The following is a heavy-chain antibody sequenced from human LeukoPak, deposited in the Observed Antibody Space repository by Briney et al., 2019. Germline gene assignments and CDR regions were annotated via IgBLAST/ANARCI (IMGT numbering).Heavy chain of an antibody. J-gene: IGHJ4*02. CDR3: ARETPPVVVVIPFDY. CDR1: GFTFSSYA. V-gene: IGHV3-30-3*01. CDR2: ISYDGSNK. D-gene: IGHD2-21*01. Sequence: PGRSLRLSCAASGFTFSSYAMHWVRQAPGKGLEWVAVISYDGSNKYYADSVKGRFTISRDNSKNTLYLQMNSLSAEDTAVYYCARETPPVVVVIPFDYWGQGTLVTVSS.